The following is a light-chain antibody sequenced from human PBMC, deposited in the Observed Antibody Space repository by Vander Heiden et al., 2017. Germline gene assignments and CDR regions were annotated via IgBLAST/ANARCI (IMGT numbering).Light chain of an antibody. CDR2: VAS. V-gene: IGKV1-39*01. Sequence: DIQMTQSPPSLAASVGDRVTITCRTSQSIDTYLNWYQQKPGKAPKLLIYVASSLQSGVPSRFSGSGSGTHFTLTISSLQPEDFATYYCQQSYSSPRLTFGGGTKVEIK. CDR1: QSIDTY. J-gene: IGKJ4*01. CDR3: QQSYSSPRLT.